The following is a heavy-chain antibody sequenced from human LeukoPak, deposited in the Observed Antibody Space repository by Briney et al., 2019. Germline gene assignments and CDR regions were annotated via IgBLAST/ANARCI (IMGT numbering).Heavy chain of an antibody. D-gene: IGHD2-2*01. J-gene: IGHJ6*02. CDR2: IYTSGST. CDR1: GGSISSYY. V-gene: IGHV4-4*07. CDR3: ARIHPKGYCSSTSCSGTVNYYYYGMDV. Sequence: PSETLSLTCTVSGGSISSYYWSWIRQPAGKGLEWIGRIYTSGSTNYNPSLKSRVTMSVDTSKNQFSLKLSSVTAADTAVYYCARIHPKGYCSSTSCSGTVNYYYYGMDVWGQGTTVTVSS.